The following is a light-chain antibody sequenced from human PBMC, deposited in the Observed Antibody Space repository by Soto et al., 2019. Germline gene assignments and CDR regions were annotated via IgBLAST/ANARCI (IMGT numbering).Light chain of an antibody. J-gene: IGKJ2*01. CDR2: AAS. V-gene: IGKV1-39*01. CDR1: QNIFSY. Sequence: DIQTTQAPSSLSASVGDRVTITCRASQNIFSYLTWYQHKPGKAPSLLIYAASSLQSGVPSRFSGSGSGTDFALTISSLQPEDFATFYCQQSYSVPHTFGQGTKVDIK. CDR3: QQSYSVPHT.